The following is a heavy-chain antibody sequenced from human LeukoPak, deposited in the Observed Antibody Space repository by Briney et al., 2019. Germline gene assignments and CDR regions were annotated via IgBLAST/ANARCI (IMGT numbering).Heavy chain of an antibody. J-gene: IGHJ4*02. CDR3: ARVSFPSGIAVAGGFDY. V-gene: IGHV1-46*01. CDR1: GYTFTSYY. CDR2: INPSGGST. Sequence: GASVKVSCKASGYTFTSYYMHWVRQAPGQGLEWMGIINPSGGSTSYAQKFQGRVTMTRDTSTSTVYMELSSLRSEDTAVYYCARVSFPSGIAVAGGFDYWGQGTLVTVSS. D-gene: IGHD6-19*01.